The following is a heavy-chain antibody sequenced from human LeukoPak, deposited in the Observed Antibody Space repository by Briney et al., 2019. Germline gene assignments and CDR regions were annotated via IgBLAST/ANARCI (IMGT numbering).Heavy chain of an antibody. CDR1: GYTFTSHV. CDR3: ANAKVAGGLQYFQH. D-gene: IGHD6-19*01. J-gene: IGHJ1*01. Sequence: ASVKVSCKASGYTFTSHVMHWMRQAPGQSLEWMGSINGGNGNTEYSQTFQGRVTFTRDTSASTGYMELSSLRSEDTAVYYCANAKVAGGLQYFQHWGQGTLVSVSA. CDR2: INGGNGNT. V-gene: IGHV1-3*01.